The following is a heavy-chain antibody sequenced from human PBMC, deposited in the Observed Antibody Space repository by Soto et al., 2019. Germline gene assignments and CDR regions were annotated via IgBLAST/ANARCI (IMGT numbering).Heavy chain of an antibody. CDR1: GFTFSSYG. Sequence: PGGSLRLSCAASGFTFSSYGMHWVRQAPGKGLEWVAVIWYDGSNKYYADSVKGRFTISRDNSKNALYLQMNSLRAEDTAVYYCARERSQWELLRYYFDYWGQGTLVTVSS. J-gene: IGHJ4*02. D-gene: IGHD1-26*01. CDR2: IWYDGSNK. CDR3: ARERSQWELLRYYFDY. V-gene: IGHV3-33*01.